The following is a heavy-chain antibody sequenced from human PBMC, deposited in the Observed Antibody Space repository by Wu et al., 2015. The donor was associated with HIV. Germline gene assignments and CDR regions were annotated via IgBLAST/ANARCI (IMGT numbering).Heavy chain of an antibody. V-gene: IGHV1-69*05. Sequence: QVQVVQSGAEVKKPGSSVKVSCKASGGTFYNFAISWMRQAPGQGLEWMGGIIPVFGTINYAQNFQGRVTITTDESKSATFMQLSSLRSEDTALYYCARDDPYCSGGICYPIYYHGMDVWGQGTTVIVSS. CDR2: IIPVFGTI. J-gene: IGHJ6*02. CDR3: ARDDPYCSGGICYPIYYHGMDV. CDR1: GGTFYNFA. D-gene: IGHD2-15*01.